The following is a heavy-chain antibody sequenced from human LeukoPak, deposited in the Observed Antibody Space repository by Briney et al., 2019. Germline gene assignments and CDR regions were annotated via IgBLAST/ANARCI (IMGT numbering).Heavy chain of an antibody. V-gene: IGHV4-4*07. D-gene: IGHD3-22*01. Sequence: SETLSLTCTVSGGSISSYYLSWIRQSDGKGLEWIGRIHARGGTDYNPSLKSRVTTSLDTSKNQFSLNLRSMTAADTAVYYCARSYDTSGYYYNFDYWGQGTLVTVSS. CDR1: GGSISSYY. J-gene: IGHJ4*02. CDR2: IHARGGT. CDR3: ARSYDTSGYYYNFDY.